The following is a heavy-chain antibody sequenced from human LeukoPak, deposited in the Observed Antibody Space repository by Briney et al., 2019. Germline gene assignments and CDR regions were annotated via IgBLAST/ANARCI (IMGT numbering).Heavy chain of an antibody. Sequence: PGRSLRLSCAASGFTFSSYGMHWVRQAPGKVREWVAVISYDGSNKYYADSVKGRVTISRHNSKHTLYLQMNSLRAEHTAVYYCAKECGYSYGYVKETCADYWGQGTLVTVSS. CDR1: GFTFSSYG. CDR2: ISYDGSNK. D-gene: IGHD5-18*01. V-gene: IGHV3-30*18. J-gene: IGHJ4*02. CDR3: AKECGYSYGYVKETCADY.